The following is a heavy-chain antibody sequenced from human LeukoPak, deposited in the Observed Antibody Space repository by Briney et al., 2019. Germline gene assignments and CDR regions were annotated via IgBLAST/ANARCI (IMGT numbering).Heavy chain of an antibody. Sequence: GGSLRLSCAASGFTFSSYAMSWVRQAPGKGLEWVSAISGSDDSTYYADSVKGRFTISRDNSKNTVYLQMNSLRVEDTAIYYCARDRPTGSYYSIDYWGQGTLAAVSS. CDR3: ARDRPTGSYYSIDY. D-gene: IGHD1-26*01. CDR1: GFTFSSYA. J-gene: IGHJ4*02. V-gene: IGHV3-23*01. CDR2: ISGSDDST.